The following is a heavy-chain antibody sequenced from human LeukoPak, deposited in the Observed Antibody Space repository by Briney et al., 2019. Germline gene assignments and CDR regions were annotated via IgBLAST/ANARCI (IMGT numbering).Heavy chain of an antibody. CDR2: IYPGDSDT. CDR3: ARHEEDYGFDY. CDR1: GYSFTTYW. Sequence: GESLKISCQGFGYSFTTYWIGWVRQMPGKGLEWMGIIYPGDSDTRYSPSFQGQVTVSADKSISTAYLQWSSLKASDTAMYYCARHEEDYGFDYWGQGTPVTVSS. V-gene: IGHV5-51*01. J-gene: IGHJ4*02. D-gene: IGHD4-17*01.